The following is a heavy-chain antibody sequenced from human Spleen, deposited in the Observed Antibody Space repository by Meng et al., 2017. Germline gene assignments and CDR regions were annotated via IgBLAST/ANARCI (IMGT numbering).Heavy chain of an antibody. Sequence: GESLKISCAASGFTFSSYALHWVRQAPGKGLEWVAVISYDGSNKYYADSVKGQFTISRDNSKNTLYLQMNSLRAEDTAVYYCAREGTVVAAKDGAFDIWGQGTMVTVSS. D-gene: IGHD2-15*01. CDR1: GFTFSSYA. V-gene: IGHV3-30*01. J-gene: IGHJ3*02. CDR2: ISYDGSNK. CDR3: AREGTVVAAKDGAFDI.